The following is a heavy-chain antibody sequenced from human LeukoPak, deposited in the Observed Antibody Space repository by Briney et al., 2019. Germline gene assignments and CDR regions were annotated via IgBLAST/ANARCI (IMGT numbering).Heavy chain of an antibody. CDR2: IKEDGSEK. CDR3: AKDQAGYFDY. CDR1: GFSFRSYP. V-gene: IGHV3-7*01. D-gene: IGHD6-25*01. Sequence: PGGSLRLSCAASGFSFRSYPMNWVRQAPGKGLEWVAHIKEDGSEKYYVDSVKGRFTISRDNAKNSLYLQMNSLRAEDTAVYYCAKDQAGYFDYWGQGTLVTVSS. J-gene: IGHJ4*02.